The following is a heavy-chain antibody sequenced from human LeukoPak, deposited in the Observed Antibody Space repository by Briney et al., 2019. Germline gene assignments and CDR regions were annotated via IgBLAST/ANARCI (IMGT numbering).Heavy chain of an antibody. CDR3: ARAREGVKPFDY. CDR2: INPSGGST. D-gene: IGHD3-10*01. V-gene: IGHV1-46*01. J-gene: IGHJ4*02. CDR1: GYTFTSYD. Sequence: ASVKVSCKASGYTFTSYDINWVRQAPGQGLEWMGIINPSGGSTSYAQKFQGRVTMTRDTSTSTVYMELSSLRSEDTAVYYCARAREGVKPFDYWGQGTLVTVSS.